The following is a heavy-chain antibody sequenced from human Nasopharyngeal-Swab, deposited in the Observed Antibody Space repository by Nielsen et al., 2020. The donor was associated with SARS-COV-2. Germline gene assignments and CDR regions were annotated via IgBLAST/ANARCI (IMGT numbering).Heavy chain of an antibody. CDR3: ARGGVVPAAIRYYYYGMDV. V-gene: IGHV3-11*01. CDR2: ISSSGSTI. J-gene: IGHJ6*02. D-gene: IGHD2-2*02. Sequence: GASLKISCAASGFTFSDYYMSWIRPAPGQGLELVSYISSSGSTIYYADSVKGRFTISRDNAKNSLYLQMNSLRAEDTAVYYCARGGVVPAAIRYYYYGMDVWGQGTTVTVSS. CDR1: GFTFSDYY.